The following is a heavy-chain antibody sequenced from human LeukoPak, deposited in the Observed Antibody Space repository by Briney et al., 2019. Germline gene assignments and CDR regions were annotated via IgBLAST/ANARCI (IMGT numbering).Heavy chain of an antibody. CDR2: TYYRSKWYN. D-gene: IGHD6-13*01. CDR3: ARDYSSSWPNWFDP. Sequence: LTXXLSGDSVSSNSAAWNWIRQSPSRGLEWLGRTYYRSKWYNDYAVSVKSRITINPDTSKNQFSLQLNSVTPEDTAVYYCARDYSSSWPNWFDPWGQGTLVTVSS. CDR1: GDSVSSNSAA. V-gene: IGHV6-1*01. J-gene: IGHJ5*02.